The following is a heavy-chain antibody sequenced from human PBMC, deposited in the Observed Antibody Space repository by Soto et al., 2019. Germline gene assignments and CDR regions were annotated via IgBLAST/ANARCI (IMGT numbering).Heavy chain of an antibody. CDR3: ARRGRWNTFDY. D-gene: IGHD1-1*01. V-gene: IGHV4-39*01. Sequence: PSGTLSLTCTVSVGYLSSSSSYWGWSRQRPGKGLEWIGNIYYSGSTYYNPSLKSRVTISVDTSKNQFSLKLRSVTAADTAVFYCARRGRWNTFDYWGQGTLVTVSS. J-gene: IGHJ4*02. CDR1: VGYLSSSSSY. CDR2: IYYSGST.